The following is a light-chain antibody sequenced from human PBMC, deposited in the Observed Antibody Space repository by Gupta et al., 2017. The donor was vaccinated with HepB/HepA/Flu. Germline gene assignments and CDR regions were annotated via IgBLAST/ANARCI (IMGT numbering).Light chain of an antibody. J-gene: IGLJ2*01. CDR1: SSNIGSNG. CDR3: ATWDASLTAL. Sequence: QPVLPHPPSASGTPGQRVTTSCFGSSSNIGSNGVNWYQQLPGTAPKVLIYNNDQRPSGVPDRFSGSKSDTSASLAISGLQSEDEADYYCATWDASLTALFGGGTKLTVL. CDR2: NND. V-gene: IGLV1-44*01.